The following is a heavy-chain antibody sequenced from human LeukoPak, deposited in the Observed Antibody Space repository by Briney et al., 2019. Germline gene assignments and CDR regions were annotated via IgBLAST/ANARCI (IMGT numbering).Heavy chain of an antibody. J-gene: IGHJ6*02. CDR1: GYTFTSYY. CDR2: ISPSGGST. CDR3: ARDQNYYDSSGYLYLGELYYYYGMDA. V-gene: IGHV1-46*01. Sequence: ASVKVSCKASGYTFTSYYMHWVRQAPGQGLEWMGIISPSGGSTSYAQKFQGRVTMTRDTSTSTVYMELSSLRSEDTAVYYCARDQNYYDSSGYLYLGELYYYYGMDAWGQGTTVTVSS. D-gene: IGHD3-22*01.